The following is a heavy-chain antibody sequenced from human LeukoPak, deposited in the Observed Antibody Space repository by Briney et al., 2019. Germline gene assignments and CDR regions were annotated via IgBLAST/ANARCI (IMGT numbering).Heavy chain of an antibody. CDR1: GGSISTSRYY. Sequence: ASETLSLTCTVSGGSISTSRYYWGWIRQPPGKGLEWIGSIYYSGTTYYNLSLKSRVTISVDTSRNQFSLRLSSVTAADTAVYYCARGVSRLTTAGDLDYWGQGTLVTVSS. CDR3: ARGVSRLTTAGDLDY. D-gene: IGHD2-21*02. CDR2: IYYSGTT. J-gene: IGHJ4*02. V-gene: IGHV4-39*01.